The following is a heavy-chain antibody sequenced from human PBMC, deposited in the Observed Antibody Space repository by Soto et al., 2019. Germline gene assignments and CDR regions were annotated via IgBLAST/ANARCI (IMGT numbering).Heavy chain of an antibody. J-gene: IGHJ6*01. CDR2: IIPIFGTA. Sequence: QVQLVQSGAEVKKPGSSVKVSCKASGGTFSSYAISWVRQAPGQGLEWMGGIIPIFGTANYAQKFQGRVTITADESTSTAYMELSSLRSEDTAVYYCARATVVPAANPYYDGMDVWGQGTTVTVSS. D-gene: IGHD2-2*01. CDR3: ARATVVPAANPYYDGMDV. CDR1: GGTFSSYA. V-gene: IGHV1-69*01.